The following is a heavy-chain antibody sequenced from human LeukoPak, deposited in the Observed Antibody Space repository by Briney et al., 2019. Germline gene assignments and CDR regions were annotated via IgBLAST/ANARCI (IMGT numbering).Heavy chain of an antibody. Sequence: GASVTVSCRASGYTFTSYDINWVRQAAGQGLEWMGWMNPNSGNTGYAQKFQGRVTMTRNTSISTAYMELSSLRSEDTAVYYCASSIRYCSSTSCYAVDYWGQGTLVTVSS. D-gene: IGHD2-2*01. CDR2: MNPNSGNT. J-gene: IGHJ4*02. CDR1: GYTFTSYD. CDR3: ASSIRYCSSTSCYAVDY. V-gene: IGHV1-8*01.